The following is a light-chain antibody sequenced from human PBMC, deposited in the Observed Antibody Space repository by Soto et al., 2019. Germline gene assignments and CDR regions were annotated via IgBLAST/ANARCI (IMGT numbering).Light chain of an antibody. CDR1: SSDVGSDNL. V-gene: IGLV2-23*01. CDR2: EGS. Sequence: QSALTQPASVSGSPGQSITISCTGTSSDVGSDNLVSWYQQHPGKAPKLMIYEGSKRPSGVSNRFSGSKSGNTASLTISGLQDEDEADYYCGSYAGSVVFGGGTKLTVL. CDR3: GSYAGSVV. J-gene: IGLJ2*01.